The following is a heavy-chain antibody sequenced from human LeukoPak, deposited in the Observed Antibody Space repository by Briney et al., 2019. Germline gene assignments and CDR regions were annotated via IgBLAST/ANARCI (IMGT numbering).Heavy chain of an antibody. CDR1: GFTFSSYA. CDR3: ARGGELGIRYFDL. D-gene: IGHD7-27*01. CDR2: ISSNGGST. V-gene: IGHV3-64*01. Sequence: GGSLRLSCAASGFTFSSYAMHWVRQAPGKGLEYVSAISSNGGSTYYANSVKGRFTISRDNSKNTLYLQMGSLRAEDMAVYYCARGGELGIRYFDLWGRGTLVTVSS. J-gene: IGHJ2*01.